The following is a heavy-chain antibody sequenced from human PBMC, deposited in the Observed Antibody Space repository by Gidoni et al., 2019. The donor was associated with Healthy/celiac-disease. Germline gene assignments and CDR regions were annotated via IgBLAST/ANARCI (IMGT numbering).Heavy chain of an antibody. CDR3: ARDEVYYDFWSGSYYGMDV. Sequence: EVQLVESGGGLVQPGGSLRLSCAASGFTFSSYSINWVRQAPGKGLELVSYISSSSSTIYYADSVKGRFTISRDNAKNSLYLQMNSLRDEDTAVYYCARDEVYYDFWSGSYYGMDVWGQGTTVTVSS. V-gene: IGHV3-48*02. D-gene: IGHD3-3*01. J-gene: IGHJ6*02. CDR2: ISSSSSTI. CDR1: GFTFSSYS.